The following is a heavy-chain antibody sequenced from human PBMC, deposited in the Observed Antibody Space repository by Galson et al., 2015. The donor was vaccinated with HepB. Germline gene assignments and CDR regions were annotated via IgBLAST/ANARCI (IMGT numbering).Heavy chain of an antibody. J-gene: IGHJ6*04. Sequence: CAISGDSVSRNNAAWNWIRQSPSRGLEWLGRTYYRSKWYNDYAVSVKSRMTINPDTSKNSVYLQMNNLKTEDTAVYYCARGGVWGEGTTVTVSS. V-gene: IGHV6-1*01. D-gene: IGHD1-26*01. CDR1: GDSVSRNNAA. CDR2: TYYRSKWYN. CDR3: ARGGV.